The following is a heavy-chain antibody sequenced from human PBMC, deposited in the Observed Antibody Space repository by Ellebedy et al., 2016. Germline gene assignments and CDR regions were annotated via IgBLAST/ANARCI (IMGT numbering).Heavy chain of an antibody. V-gene: IGHV1-18*01. CDR2: ISAYNGNT. CDR3: AKVREEWGGSFRPSCAFDI. D-gene: IGHD2-15*01. Sequence: ASVKVSCXASGYTFTSYGISWVRQAPGQGLEWMGWISAYNGNTNYAQKLQGRVTMTTDTSTSTAYMELRSLRSDDTAVYYCAKVREEWGGSFRPSCAFDIWGQGTMVTVSS. J-gene: IGHJ3*02. CDR1: GYTFTSYG.